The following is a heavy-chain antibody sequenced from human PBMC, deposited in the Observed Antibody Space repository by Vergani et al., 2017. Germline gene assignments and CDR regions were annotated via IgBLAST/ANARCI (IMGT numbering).Heavy chain of an antibody. V-gene: IGHV3-30*03. Sequence: QVQLVESGGGVVQPGRSLRLSCAASGFTFSSYGMHWVRQAPGKGLEWVAVISYDGSNKYYADSVKGRFTISRDNSKNTLYLQMNSLRAEDTAVYYCARDNSGFNWGQGTLVTVSS. CDR1: GFTFSSYG. J-gene: IGHJ4*02. D-gene: IGHD5-12*01. CDR2: ISYDGSNK. CDR3: ARDNSGFN.